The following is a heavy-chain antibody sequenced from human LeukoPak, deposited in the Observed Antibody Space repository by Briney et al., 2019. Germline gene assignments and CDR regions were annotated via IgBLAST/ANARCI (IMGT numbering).Heavy chain of an antibody. CDR2: IYTSGST. Sequence: SETLSLTCTVSGGSISSGSYYWSWIRQPAGKGLEWIGRIYTSGSTNYNPSLKSRVTISLDMSKNQFALMLTSVTAADTAVYYCARIIGAAGRRDWFDPWGQGTLVTVSS. J-gene: IGHJ5*02. CDR3: ARIIGAAGRRDWFDP. V-gene: IGHV4-61*02. CDR1: GGSISSGSYY. D-gene: IGHD6-13*01.